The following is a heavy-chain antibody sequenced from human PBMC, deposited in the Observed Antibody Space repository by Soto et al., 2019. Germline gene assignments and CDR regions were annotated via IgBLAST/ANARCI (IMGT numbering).Heavy chain of an antibody. V-gene: IGHV1-69*13. D-gene: IGHD6-6*01. CDR2: IIPIFGTA. CDR1: GGTFSSYA. CDR3: ARGIAARRAFDDY. Sequence: SVKVSCKASGGTFSSYAISWVRQAPGQGLEWMGGIIPIFGTANYAQKFQGRVTITADESTSTAYMELSSLRSEDTAVYYCARGIAARRAFDDYWGQGTLVTVSS. J-gene: IGHJ4*02.